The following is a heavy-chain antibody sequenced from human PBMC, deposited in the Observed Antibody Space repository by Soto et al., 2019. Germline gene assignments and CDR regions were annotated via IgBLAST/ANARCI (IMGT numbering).Heavy chain of an antibody. CDR2: INPKRGGT. CDR3: ARDSGIPGRYWYFGL. D-gene: IGHD2-21*01. Sequence: QVQLVQSGAEVKKPGASVKVSCTTYGYTFSDYFLHWVRQAPGQGPEWMGFINPKRGGTEYAQKCQGRVTMTRDTSSSTVYMDLSGLTSDDTAIYYCARDSGIPGRYWYFGLWGRGTLVTVSS. J-gene: IGHJ2*01. V-gene: IGHV1-2*02. CDR1: GYTFSDYF.